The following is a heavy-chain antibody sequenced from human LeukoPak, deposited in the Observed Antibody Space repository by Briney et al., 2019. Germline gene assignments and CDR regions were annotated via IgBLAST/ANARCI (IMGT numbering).Heavy chain of an antibody. CDR1: GFTFSDYY. J-gene: IGHJ6*02. CDR2: ITSDSTI. CDR3: ARDHYYGMDV. Sequence: GGSLELSCAASGFTFSDYYMNWIRQAPGKGLEWVSYITSDSTIYYGDSVKGRFTISRDNAKNSLYLQMNSLRAEDTAVYYCARDHYYGMDVWGQGTTVTVSS. V-gene: IGHV3-11*01.